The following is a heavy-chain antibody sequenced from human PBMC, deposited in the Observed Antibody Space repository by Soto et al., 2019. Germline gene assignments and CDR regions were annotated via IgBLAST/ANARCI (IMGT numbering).Heavy chain of an antibody. D-gene: IGHD1-20*01. Sequence: QITLKESGPALVKPTQTLTLTCTFSGFALSTSGVGVGWIRQPPGKAREWLALIYWNDDKKYSPSLKSRLGITKHTFRNQVVLTMTNVDPLDTATYYCARRRGYNWNNPAFDYWGQGALVTVSS. CDR2: IYWNDDK. V-gene: IGHV2-5*01. CDR3: ARRRGYNWNNPAFDY. J-gene: IGHJ4*02. CDR1: GFALSTSGVG.